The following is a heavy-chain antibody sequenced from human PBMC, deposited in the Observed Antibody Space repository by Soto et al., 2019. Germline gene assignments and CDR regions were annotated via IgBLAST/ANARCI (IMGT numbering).Heavy chain of an antibody. D-gene: IGHD3-10*01. CDR3: ARGGRSSMVRGVHYYYGMDV. Sequence: ASVKVSCKASGYTFTGYYMHWVRQAPGQGLEWMGWINPNSGGTNYAQKFQGRVTMTRDTSISTAYMELSRLRSDDTAVYYCARGGRSSMVRGVHYYYGMDVWGQGTTVTVSS. V-gene: IGHV1-2*02. J-gene: IGHJ6*02. CDR2: INPNSGGT. CDR1: GYTFTGYY.